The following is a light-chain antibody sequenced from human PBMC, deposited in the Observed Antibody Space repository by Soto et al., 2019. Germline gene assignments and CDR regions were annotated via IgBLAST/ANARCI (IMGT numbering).Light chain of an antibody. CDR2: EVI. J-gene: IGLJ2*01. Sequence: QSVLTQPPSASGSPGQSVTISCTGTSSDVGGYTFVSWYQQHPGKAPKLMIYEVIKRPSGVPDRFSGSKSGNTASLTVSGLQADDEADYYCTSYAGSNIPVVFGGGTQLTVL. CDR1: SSDVGGYTF. CDR3: TSYAGSNIPVV. V-gene: IGLV2-8*01.